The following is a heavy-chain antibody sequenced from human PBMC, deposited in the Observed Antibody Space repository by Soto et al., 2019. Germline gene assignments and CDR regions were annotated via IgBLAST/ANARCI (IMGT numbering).Heavy chain of an antibody. CDR2: IYYRGNA. Sequence: SETLSLTCSVSDDSINSDKYYWGWIRQPPGKGLEWIGSIYYRGNAHYHPSLQTRVTISLDKPKSQFALKLNSVTAADAAVYSCATYHTATRSSAYWGQATLVTVSS. J-gene: IGHJ4*02. V-gene: IGHV4-39*01. CDR3: ATYHTATRSSAY. D-gene: IGHD1-26*01. CDR1: DDSINSDKYY.